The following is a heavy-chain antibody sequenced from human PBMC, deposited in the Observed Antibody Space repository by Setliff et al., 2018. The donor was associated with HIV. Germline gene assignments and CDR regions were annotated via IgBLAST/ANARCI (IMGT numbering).Heavy chain of an antibody. CDR2: IIPILGIA. D-gene: IGHD3-10*01. Sequence: SVKVSCKASGGTFSSYAISWVRQAPGQGLEWMGGIIPILGIANYAQKFQGRVTITTDESTSTAYMELRSLRSDDTAVYYCARDKGSARGAFDIWGQGTMVTVSS. CDR1: GGTFSSYA. V-gene: IGHV1-69*10. CDR3: ARDKGSARGAFDI. J-gene: IGHJ3*02.